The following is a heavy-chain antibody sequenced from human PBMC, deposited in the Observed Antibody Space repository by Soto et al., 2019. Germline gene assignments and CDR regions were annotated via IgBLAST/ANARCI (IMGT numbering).Heavy chain of an antibody. CDR2: ISAYNGNT. CDR3: AREDGSYYAYYYGMDV. CDR1: GYTFTSYG. V-gene: IGHV1-18*01. D-gene: IGHD1-26*01. Sequence: QVQLVQSGAEVKKPGASVKVSCKASGYTFTSYGISWVRQAPGQGLEWMGWISAYNGNTNYAQKLQGRVTMTTDTSTRTAYMELRSLRSDDTAVYYCAREDGSYYAYYYGMDVWGQGTTVTVSS. J-gene: IGHJ6*02.